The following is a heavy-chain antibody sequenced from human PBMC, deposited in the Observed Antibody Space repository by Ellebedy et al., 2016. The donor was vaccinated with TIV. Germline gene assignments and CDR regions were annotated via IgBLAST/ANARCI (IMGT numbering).Heavy chain of an antibody. J-gene: IGHJ6*03. CDR1: GYFIIDGYY. CDR2: GYHSGST. V-gene: IGHV4-38-2*02. Sequence: SETLSLTCTVPGYFIIDGYYWGWIRQPPGKGLEWIGSGYHSGSTFYNPSLKSRVSISVDTTNNQFSLRLASVTAADTAVYYCARDGTVLVPAADMDVWGKGTTVTVSS. CDR3: ARDGTVLVPAADMDV. D-gene: IGHD2-2*01.